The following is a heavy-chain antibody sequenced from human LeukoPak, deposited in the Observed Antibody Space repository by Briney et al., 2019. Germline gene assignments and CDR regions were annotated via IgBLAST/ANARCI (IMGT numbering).Heavy chain of an antibody. J-gene: IGHJ5*02. CDR1: GFTFDDYA. V-gene: IGHV3-9*01. Sequence: PGGSLRLSCAASGFTFDDYAMHWVRQAPGKGLEWVSGISWNSGSIGYADSVKGRFTISRDNAKNPLYLQMNSLRAEDTALYYCAKDKLRAIAAAGWFDPWGQGTLVTVSS. CDR3: AKDKLRAIAAAGWFDP. D-gene: IGHD6-13*01. CDR2: ISWNSGSI.